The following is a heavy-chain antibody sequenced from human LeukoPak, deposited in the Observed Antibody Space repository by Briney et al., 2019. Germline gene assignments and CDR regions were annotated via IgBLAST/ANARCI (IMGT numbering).Heavy chain of an antibody. V-gene: IGHV3-30*18. CDR1: GFTFSSYG. CDR3: AKDAKYYDFWSGYYNL. D-gene: IGHD3-3*01. Sequence: PGGSLRLSCAASGFTFSSYGMHWVRQAPGKGLEWVAVISYDGSNKYYADSVKGRFTISRDNSKNTLYLQMNSLRAEDTAVYYCAKDAKYYDFWSGYYNLWGQGTLVTVSS. J-gene: IGHJ5*02. CDR2: ISYDGSNK.